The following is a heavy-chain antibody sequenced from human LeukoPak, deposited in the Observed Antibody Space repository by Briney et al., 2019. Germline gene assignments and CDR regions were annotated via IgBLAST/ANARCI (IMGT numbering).Heavy chain of an antibody. D-gene: IGHD6-13*01. CDR1: GGSISSGDYY. Sequence: SETLSLTCIVSGGSISSGDYYWSWIRQPPGKGLEWIGYIYYSGSTYYNPSLKSRVTISVDTSKNQFSLKLSSVTAADTAVSYCARDLSGWGIAADTRAFDIWGQGTMVTVSS. V-gene: IGHV4-30-4*01. CDR3: ARDLSGWGIAADTRAFDI. J-gene: IGHJ3*02. CDR2: IYYSGST.